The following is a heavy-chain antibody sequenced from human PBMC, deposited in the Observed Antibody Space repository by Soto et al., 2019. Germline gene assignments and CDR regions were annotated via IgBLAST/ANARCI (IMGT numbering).Heavy chain of an antibody. CDR1: GYTFTNYA. V-gene: IGHV1-3*01. D-gene: IGHD1-26*01. J-gene: IGHJ2*01. CDR2: INAGNGNT. Sequence: QVQLVQSGAEVKKPGASVKVSCKASGYTFTNYAMHWVRQAPGQRLEWMGWINAGNGNTKYSHKFQGRVTITRDTSASTAYMELSSLRSEDTSVDYCARGGSLYWYFDLWGPGTLVTVSS. CDR3: ARGGSLYWYFDL.